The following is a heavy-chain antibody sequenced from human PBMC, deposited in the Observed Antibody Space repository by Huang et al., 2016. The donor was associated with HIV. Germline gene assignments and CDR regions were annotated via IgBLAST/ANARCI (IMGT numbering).Heavy chain of an antibody. CDR1: GYTFNGYW. Sequence: EVQLVQSGAVVKKPGESLKISCKGSGYTFNGYWIGWVRQMPGKGLEWMGILYPGDSDPTYSPSFQGQVTISADKSISTDELQWSGLKASDTAMYYCARQGVGDFVVEPTGLGAFDIWGQGTMVTVSS. CDR2: LYPGDSDP. D-gene: IGHD2-2*01. CDR3: ARQGVGDFVVEPTGLGAFDI. J-gene: IGHJ3*02. V-gene: IGHV5-51*01.